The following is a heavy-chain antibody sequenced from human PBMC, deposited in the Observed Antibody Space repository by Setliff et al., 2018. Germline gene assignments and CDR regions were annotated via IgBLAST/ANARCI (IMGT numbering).Heavy chain of an antibody. D-gene: IGHD3-22*01. CDR1: GDTFSTYA. V-gene: IGHV1-18*01. CDR2: INNYSFKT. CDR3: ARINFYVSSGYYYAPDF. J-gene: IGHJ4*02. Sequence: GASVKVSCKASGDTFSTYALTWVRQAPGQGLEWMGWINNYSFKTTYPQKFLDRVTVTTDTSATTAYMVLKNLRSDDTAVYYCARINFYVSSGYYYAPDFWGQGTLVTVSS.